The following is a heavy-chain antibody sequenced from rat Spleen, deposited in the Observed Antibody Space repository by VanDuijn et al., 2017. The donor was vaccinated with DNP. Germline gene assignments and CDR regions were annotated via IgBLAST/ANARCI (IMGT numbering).Heavy chain of an antibody. CDR2: ISASGGST. V-gene: IGHV5S23*01. CDR1: GFTFSDYN. CDR3: ARDRTGTWFAY. D-gene: IGHD5-1*01. Sequence: EVQLVESGGGLVQPGRSLKLSCTASGFTFSDYNMAWVRQAPKKGLEWVASISASGGSTSFRDSVKGRFTISRDIPKSTLYLQMNSLRSEDTATYYCARDRTGTWFAYWGQGTLVTVSS. J-gene: IGHJ3*01.